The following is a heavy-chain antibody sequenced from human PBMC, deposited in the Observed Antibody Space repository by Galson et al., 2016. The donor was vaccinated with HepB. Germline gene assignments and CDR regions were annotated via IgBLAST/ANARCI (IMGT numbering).Heavy chain of an antibody. CDR2: NIGGDGAT. V-gene: IGHV3-23*01. Sequence: SLRLSCAASGFTFTNNIMSWVRQAPGKGLEWVSNIGGDGATFYGDSEKGRVTISRDDSKSTLYLRMDRLRVEDTATFHCTKRCMTNTCHNADDFWGQGTLVTVSS. D-gene: IGHD2-8*01. J-gene: IGHJ4*02. CDR1: GFTFTNNI. CDR3: TKRCMTNTCHNADDF.